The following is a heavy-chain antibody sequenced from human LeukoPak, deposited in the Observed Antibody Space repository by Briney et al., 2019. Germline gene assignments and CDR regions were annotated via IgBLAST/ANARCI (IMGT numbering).Heavy chain of an antibody. CDR1: GFTFSTYA. Sequence: PGGSLRLSCAASGFTFSTYAMYWVRQALGKGLEWVSTISNSGTTTYYADSVRGRFTISRDNSRNTLYLQMNSLRAEDTAVYYCAKGRGIMPPCWGQGTLVTVSS. CDR2: ISNSGTTT. CDR3: AKGRGIMPPC. V-gene: IGHV3-23*01. D-gene: IGHD3-16*01. J-gene: IGHJ4*02.